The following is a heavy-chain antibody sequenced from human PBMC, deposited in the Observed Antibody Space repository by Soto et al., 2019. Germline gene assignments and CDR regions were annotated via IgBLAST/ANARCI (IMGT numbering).Heavy chain of an antibody. CDR2: INHSGST. CDR3: AREFPYYVSSDSYLDY. V-gene: IGHV4-34*01. D-gene: IGHD3-16*01. CDR1: GVSFSDYY. J-gene: IGHJ4*02. Sequence: SSETLSLTCAVYGVSFSDYYWSWIRQPPGKGLEWIGEINHSGSTNYTPSLKSRATISVDTSKNQFSLKLSSVTAADTAVYYCAREFPYYVSSDSYLDYWGQGALVTVSS.